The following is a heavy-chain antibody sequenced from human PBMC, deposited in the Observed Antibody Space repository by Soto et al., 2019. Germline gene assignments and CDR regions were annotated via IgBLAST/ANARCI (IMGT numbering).Heavy chain of an antibody. CDR1: GFTFSSYA. Sequence: GGSLRLSCAASGFTFSSYAMHWVRQAPGKGLEYVSAISSNGGSTYYANSVKGRFTISRDNSKNTLYLQMGSLRAEDMAVYYCARRDPKVGNDYWGQGTLVTVSS. J-gene: IGHJ4*02. V-gene: IGHV3-64*01. CDR3: ARRDPKVGNDY. D-gene: IGHD2-15*01. CDR2: ISSNGGST.